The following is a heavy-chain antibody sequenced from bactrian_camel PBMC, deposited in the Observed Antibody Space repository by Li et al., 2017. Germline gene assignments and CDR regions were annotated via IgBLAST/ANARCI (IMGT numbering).Heavy chain of an antibody. CDR1: GDTGGSTLY. CDR2: IDPVGTT. CDR3: ASDGWWLLPEYNY. Sequence: HVQLVESGGGSVQAGESLRLSCIASGDTGGSTLYMGWFRQSPGKEREGVAGIDPVGTTTYADSVRGRFTISKDNANNILYLQTNSLKPEDTGMYYCASDGWWLLPEYNYWGQGTQVTVS. V-gene: IGHV3S55*01. J-gene: IGHJ4*01. D-gene: IGHD2*01.